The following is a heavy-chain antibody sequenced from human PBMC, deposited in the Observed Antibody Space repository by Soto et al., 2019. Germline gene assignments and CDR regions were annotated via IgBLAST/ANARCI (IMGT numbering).Heavy chain of an antibody. Sequence: GGSLRLSCAVSGFTFISYAMSWVRQDPGKGLEWVSAISGSGGSTYYADSVKGRFTISRDNSENTLYLQMNSLRAEDTAVYYCAKLPVAGIDYWGQGTLVTVSS. CDR1: GFTFISYA. CDR3: AKLPVAGIDY. J-gene: IGHJ4*02. D-gene: IGHD6-19*01. V-gene: IGHV3-23*01. CDR2: ISGSGGST.